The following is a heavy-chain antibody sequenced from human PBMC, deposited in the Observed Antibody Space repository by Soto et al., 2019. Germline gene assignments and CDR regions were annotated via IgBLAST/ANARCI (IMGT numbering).Heavy chain of an antibody. CDR2: IIPIFGTA. Sequence: ASVKVSCKASGCTFSSYAISCVRRAPGQVLEWMGGIIPIFGTANYEQKFQGRVTITADESTSTAYMELSSLRYEDTAVYYCARAGLDYYDSSGYSFDYWGQGTLVTVSS. V-gene: IGHV1-69*13. J-gene: IGHJ4*02. CDR3: ARAGLDYYDSSGYSFDY. CDR1: GCTFSSYA. D-gene: IGHD3-22*01.